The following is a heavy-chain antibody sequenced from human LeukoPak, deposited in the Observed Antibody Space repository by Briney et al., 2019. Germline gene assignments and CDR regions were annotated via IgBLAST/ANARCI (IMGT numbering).Heavy chain of an antibody. CDR1: GGSISIGSYY. V-gene: IGHV4-61*02. J-gene: IGHJ4*02. CDR3: AREFRGGGESGILDY. CDR2: IYAGGNT. D-gene: IGHD2-21*01. Sequence: SETLSLTCTVSGGSISIGSYYWSWIRQPAGKGLEWIGRIYAGGNTNYNPSHYSPSLKSRVIISIDTSKSQFSLNLTSVTAVDTAVYYCAREFRGGGESGILDYWGQGTLVTVSS.